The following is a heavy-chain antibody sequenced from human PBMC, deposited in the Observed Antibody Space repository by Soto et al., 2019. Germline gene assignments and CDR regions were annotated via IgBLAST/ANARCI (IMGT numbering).Heavy chain of an antibody. CDR2: VHSSGIT. D-gene: IGHD3-16*01. CDR1: GGSVSNDNFY. Sequence: SETLSLTCTVSGGSVSNDNFYWSWIRHPPGKGLEWIGYVHSSGITNYNPSLKRRVTISVDTSRNQFSLRLSSVTAADTAVYYCARGLTMGQLPSHFDHWGQGTLVTVSS. CDR3: ARGLTMGQLPSHFDH. V-gene: IGHV4-61*01. J-gene: IGHJ5*02.